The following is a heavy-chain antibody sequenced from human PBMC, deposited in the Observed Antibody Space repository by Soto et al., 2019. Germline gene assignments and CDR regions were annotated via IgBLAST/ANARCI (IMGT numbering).Heavy chain of an antibody. J-gene: IGHJ5*02. V-gene: IGHV4-59*01. D-gene: IGHD2-15*01. CDR2: IYYSGST. Sequence: SETLSLTCTVSGGSISGFYWSWIRQPPGKGLECIGYIYYSGSTNYNPSLKSRVTISVDTSKNQFSLKLSSVTAADTAVYYCARVKGYCSGGSCYSTRFDPWGQGTLVTVSS. CDR3: ARVKGYCSGGSCYSTRFDP. CDR1: GGSISGFY.